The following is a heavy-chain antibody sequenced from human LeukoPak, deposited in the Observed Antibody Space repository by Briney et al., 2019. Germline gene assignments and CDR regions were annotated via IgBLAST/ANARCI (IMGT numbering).Heavy chain of an antibody. CDR1: GGSISSYY. V-gene: IGHV4-59*01. Sequence: PSETLSLTCTVSGGSISSYYWSWIRQPPGKGLEWIGNIYDRGSTKYNPSLKSRVTISVDTSKNQFSLRLSSVTAADTAVYYCARGRTFDNWGQGTLATVCS. CDR3: ARGRTFDN. J-gene: IGHJ4*02. CDR2: IYDRGST.